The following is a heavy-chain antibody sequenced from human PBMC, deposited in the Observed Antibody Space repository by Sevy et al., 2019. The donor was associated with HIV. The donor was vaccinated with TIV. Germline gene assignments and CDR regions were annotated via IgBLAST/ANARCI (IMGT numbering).Heavy chain of an antibody. J-gene: IGHJ4*02. CDR1: GFTFSDHY. V-gene: IGHV3-11*01. CDR3: AREDIRRQGEPYFDY. CDR2: ISSGGSTK. Sequence: GGYLRLSCAASGFTFSDHYMSCIRQAPGKGLEWVSFISSGGSTKYYGDSVRGRFTISRDNAKNSLYLQMNSLRAEDSAVYYCAREDIRRQGEPYFDYWGQGTLVTVSS. D-gene: IGHD3-16*01.